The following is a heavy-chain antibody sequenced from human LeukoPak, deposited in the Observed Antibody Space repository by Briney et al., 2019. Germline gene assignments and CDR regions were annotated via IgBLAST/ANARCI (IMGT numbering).Heavy chain of an antibody. CDR1: GFTFSSYW. CDR3: ARDRGSRGYSYGD. J-gene: IGHJ4*02. CDR2: IKQDGSEK. Sequence: GGSLRLSCAASGFTFSSYWMSWVRQAPGKGLEWVANIKQDGSEKYYVDSVKGRFTISRDNAKNSLYLPMNSLRAEDTAVYYCARDRGSRGYSYGDWGQGTLVTVSS. D-gene: IGHD5-18*01. V-gene: IGHV3-7*01.